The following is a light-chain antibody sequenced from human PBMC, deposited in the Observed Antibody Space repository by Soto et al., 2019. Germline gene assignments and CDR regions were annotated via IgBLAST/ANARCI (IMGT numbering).Light chain of an antibody. CDR1: SSDIGHYNY. V-gene: IGLV2-14*01. Sequence: QSALTQPASVSGSPGQSITISCTGTSSDIGHYNYVSWYQQHPGKAPKLMIYEVSNRHSGVSNRVSGSKSCNTASLTISGLQAEDEADYYCSASTTSSTLEIGGGTKLTVL. CDR2: EVS. CDR3: SASTTSSTLE. J-gene: IGLJ2*01.